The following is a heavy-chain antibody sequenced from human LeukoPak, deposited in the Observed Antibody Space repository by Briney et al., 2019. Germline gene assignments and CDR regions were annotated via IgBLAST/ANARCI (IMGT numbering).Heavy chain of an antibody. V-gene: IGHV4-30-2*01. CDR3: ARGKDIVVVPAADQNWFDP. CDR2: IYHSGST. Sequence: SQTLSLTCAVSGGSISSGGYSWSWIRQPPGKGLEWIGYIYHSGSTYYNPSLKSRVTISVDRSKNQFSLKLSSVTAADTAVYYCARGKDIVVVPAADQNWFDPWGQGTLVTVSS. J-gene: IGHJ5*02. D-gene: IGHD2-2*01. CDR1: GGSISSGGYS.